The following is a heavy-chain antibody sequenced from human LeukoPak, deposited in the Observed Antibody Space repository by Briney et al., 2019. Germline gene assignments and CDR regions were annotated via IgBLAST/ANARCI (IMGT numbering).Heavy chain of an antibody. CDR3: TRIFYYGTRGYYPDF. CDR2: RKNKDYAYST. CDR1: GFTFIYNN. D-gene: IGHD3-22*01. V-gene: IGHV3-72*01. J-gene: IGHJ4*02. Sequence: GPLRLSSSASGFTFIYNNMDWVRPAPGTGPEWIGRRKNKDYAYSTLYAASVKGRFTCSRDNPKSSPYLQMNSLTAEDTAVYYCTRIFYYGTRGYYPDFWGQGTLGTVS.